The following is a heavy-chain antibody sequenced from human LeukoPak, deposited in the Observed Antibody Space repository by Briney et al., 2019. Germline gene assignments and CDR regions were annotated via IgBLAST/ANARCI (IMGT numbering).Heavy chain of an antibody. Sequence: PGRSLRLSCAASGFTFSSYAMHWVRQAPGKGLEWVAVISYDGSNKYYADSVKGRFTISRDNSKNTLYLQMNSLRAEDTAVYYCARDQVWHYDSSGYTNYYYYYGMDVWGQGTTVTVSS. J-gene: IGHJ6*02. V-gene: IGHV3-30*14. D-gene: IGHD3-22*01. CDR3: ARDQVWHYDSSGYTNYYYYYGMDV. CDR2: ISYDGSNK. CDR1: GFTFSSYA.